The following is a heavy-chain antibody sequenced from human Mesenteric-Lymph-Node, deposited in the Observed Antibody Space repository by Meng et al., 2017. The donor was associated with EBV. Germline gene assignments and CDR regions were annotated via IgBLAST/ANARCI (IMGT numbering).Heavy chain of an antibody. CDR3: ARSPYSGTYWGGLFDY. J-gene: IGHJ4*02. Sequence: GQLQGSGPGLAKPSETLSLICPVSGGSVSAGSYYWSWIRQSPGKGPEWIGYISYSHYTKQNPSLRSRVTISIDTSKNQFSLKLTSVTAADTAVYYCARSPYSGTYWGGLFDYWGQGALVTVS. D-gene: IGHD1-26*01. CDR2: ISYSHYT. CDR1: GGSVSAGSYY. V-gene: IGHV4-61*01.